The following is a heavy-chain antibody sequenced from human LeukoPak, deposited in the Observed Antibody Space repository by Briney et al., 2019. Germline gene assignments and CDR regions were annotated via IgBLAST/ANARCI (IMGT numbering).Heavy chain of an antibody. CDR3: GRIQLWLQADY. V-gene: IGHV3-33*01. D-gene: IGHD5-18*01. CDR2: IWYDGSNK. J-gene: IGHJ4*02. Sequence: GGSLRLSCAASGFTFSSYGMHWVRQAPGKGLEWVAVIWYDGSNKYYADSVKGRFTISRDNSKNTLYLQMNSLRAEDTAVYYCGRIQLWLQADYWGQGTLVTVPS. CDR1: GFTFSSYG.